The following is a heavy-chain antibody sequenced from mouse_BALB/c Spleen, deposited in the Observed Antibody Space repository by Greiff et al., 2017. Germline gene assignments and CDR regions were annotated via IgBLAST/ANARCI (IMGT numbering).Heavy chain of an antibody. D-gene: IGHD2-10*02. V-gene: IGHV10-1*02. J-gene: IGHJ2*01. CDR3: VRQQYGNNYFDY. CDR2: IRSKSNNYAT. Sequence: DVKLQESGGGLVQPKGSLKLSCAASGFTFNTYAMNWVRQAPGKGLEWVARIRSKSNNYATYYADSVKDRFTISRDDSQSMLYLQMNNLKTEDTAMYYCVRQQYGNNYFDYWGQGTTLTVSS. CDR1: GFTFNTYA.